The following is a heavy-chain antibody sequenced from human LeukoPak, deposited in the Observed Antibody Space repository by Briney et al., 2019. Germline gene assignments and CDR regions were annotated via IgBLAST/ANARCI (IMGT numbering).Heavy chain of an antibody. CDR1: GGTFSSYA. CDR3: ARVYYFMVRGVITPDTLDY. V-gene: IGHV1-69*05. Sequence: GASVKVSCKASGGTFSSYAISWVRQAPGQGLEWMGGIIPIFGTANYAQKFQGRVTITTDESTSTAYMELSSLRSEDTAVYYCARVYYFMVRGVITPDTLDYWGQGTLVTVSS. J-gene: IGHJ4*02. CDR2: IIPIFGTA. D-gene: IGHD3-10*01.